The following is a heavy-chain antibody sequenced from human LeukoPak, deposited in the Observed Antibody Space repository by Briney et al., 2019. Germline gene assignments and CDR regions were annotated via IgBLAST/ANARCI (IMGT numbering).Heavy chain of an antibody. J-gene: IGHJ5*02. CDR1: GGSISSYY. V-gene: IGHV4-59*01. CDR3: ARAVGYYDSSGYPKNNWFDP. D-gene: IGHD3-22*01. CDR2: IYYSGST. Sequence: SQTLSLTCTVSGGSISSYYWSWIRQPPGKGLEWLGYIYYSGSTNYNPSLKSRVTISVDTSKNQFSLKLSSVTAADTAVYYCARAVGYYDSSGYPKNNWFDPWGQGTLVTVSS.